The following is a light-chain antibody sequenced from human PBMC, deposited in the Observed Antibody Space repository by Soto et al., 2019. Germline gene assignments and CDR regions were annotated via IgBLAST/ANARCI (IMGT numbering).Light chain of an antibody. Sequence: EIVMTQSPATLSVSPGDRATLSCRASQSVSSNLAWYPQKPGQAPRLLIYGASTRATGIPARFSGSGSGTEFTLTISSLHSEDFAVYYCHQNNNWPPYTFGEGTNLEIK. J-gene: IGKJ2*01. CDR3: HQNNNWPPYT. V-gene: IGKV3-15*01. CDR2: GAS. CDR1: QSVSSN.